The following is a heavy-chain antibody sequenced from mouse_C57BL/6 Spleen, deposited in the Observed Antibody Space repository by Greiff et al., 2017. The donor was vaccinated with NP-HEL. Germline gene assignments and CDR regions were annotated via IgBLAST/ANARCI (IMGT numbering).Heavy chain of an antibody. CDR3: VRDGGYYGSSPWFAY. CDR2: IRSKSSNYAT. CDR1: GFTFNTYA. J-gene: IGHJ3*01. V-gene: IGHV10-3*01. Sequence: EVQRVESGGGLVQPKGSLKLSCAASGFTFNTYAMHWVRQAPGKGLEWVARIRSKSSNYATYYADSVKDRFTISRDDSQSMLYLQMNNLKTEDTAMYYCVRDGGYYGSSPWFAYWGQGTLVTVSA. D-gene: IGHD1-1*01.